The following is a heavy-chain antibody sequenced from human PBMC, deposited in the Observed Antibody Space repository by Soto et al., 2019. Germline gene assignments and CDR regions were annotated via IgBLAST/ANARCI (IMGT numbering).Heavy chain of an antibody. V-gene: IGHV4-59*01. CDR3: ARLPAASSWFEP. J-gene: IGHJ5*02. Sequence: PAEPLTLTCTVSGGSIFRSYWTWIRQPPGKGLEWIGNVYYSGSTNYNPSLKSRITISVDTSKNQFSLNLSSVTAADTAVYYCARLPAASSWFEPWGQATRVTISS. CDR2: VYYSGST. CDR1: GGSIFRSY. D-gene: IGHD2-15*01.